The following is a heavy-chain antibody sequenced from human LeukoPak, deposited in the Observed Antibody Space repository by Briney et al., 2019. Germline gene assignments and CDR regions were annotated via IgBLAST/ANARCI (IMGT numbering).Heavy chain of an antibody. CDR1: GFTFSSYA. D-gene: IGHD2-15*01. CDR3: AKGGVVVPATLFDY. V-gene: IGHV3-23*01. CDR2: IRGSGGST. Sequence: GGSLRLSCAASGFTFSSYAMSWVRQAPGKGLEWVSAIRGSGGSTYYADSVKGRFTISRDNSKNTLYLQMNSLRAEDTAVYYCAKGGVVVPATLFDYWGQRTLVTVSS. J-gene: IGHJ4*02.